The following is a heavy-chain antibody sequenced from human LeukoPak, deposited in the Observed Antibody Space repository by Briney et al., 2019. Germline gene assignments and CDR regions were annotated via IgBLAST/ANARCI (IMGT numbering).Heavy chain of an antibody. D-gene: IGHD3-3*01. J-gene: IGHJ5*02. V-gene: IGHV1-3*01. CDR2: INAGNGNT. Sequence: ASVKVSCKASGYTFTSFAMHWVRQAPGQRLEWMGWINAGNGNTKYSQKFQGRVTITRDTSASTAYMELSSLRSEDTAVYYCARYDFLGWFDPWGQGTLVTVSS. CDR1: GYTFTSFA. CDR3: ARYDFLGWFDP.